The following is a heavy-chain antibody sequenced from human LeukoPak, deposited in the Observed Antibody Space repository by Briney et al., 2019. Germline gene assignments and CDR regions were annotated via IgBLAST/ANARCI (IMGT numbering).Heavy chain of an antibody. D-gene: IGHD3-22*01. CDR2: INPSGGST. CDR3: ARGGGYYDSSGLVDY. CDR1: GYTFTSYY. V-gene: IGHV1-46*01. J-gene: IGHJ4*02. Sequence: ASVKVSCKASGYTFTSYYMHWVRQAPGQGLEWMGIINPSGGSTSYAQKFQGRVTMTRDMSTSTGYMELSSLRSEDTAVYYCARGGGYYDSSGLVDYWGQGTLVTVSS.